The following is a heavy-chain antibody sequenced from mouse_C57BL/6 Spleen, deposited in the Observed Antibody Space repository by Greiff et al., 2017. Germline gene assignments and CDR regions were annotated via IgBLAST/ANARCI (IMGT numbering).Heavy chain of an antibody. J-gene: IGHJ2*01. CDR3: GRSYGRIFDY. D-gene: IGHD1-1*01. Sequence: EVQLQQSVAELVRPGASVKLSCTASGFTIKNTYMPWVKQRPGQGLEWIGRIDPANGNTKYAPKFQGKATITEDTASITAYLQLSSLTSEDTAIYEGGRSYGRIFDYWGQGTTLTVSS. CDR2: IDPANGNT. V-gene: IGHV14-3*01. CDR1: GFTIKNTY.